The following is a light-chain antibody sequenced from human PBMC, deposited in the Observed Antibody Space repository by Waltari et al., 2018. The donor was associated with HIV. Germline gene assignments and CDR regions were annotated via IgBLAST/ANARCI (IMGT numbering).Light chain of an antibody. J-gene: IGKJ1*01. CDR2: AAS. CDR3: QQSYSTPRT. CDR1: QSVSRN. Sequence: EIVMTQSPVTLSVSPGERATLSCRASQSVSRNLAWYQQRAGQAPRLLIYAASSLQSGVPSRFSGSGSGTDFTLTISSLQPEDFATYYCQQSYSTPRTFGQGTKVEIK. V-gene: IGKV3-15*01.